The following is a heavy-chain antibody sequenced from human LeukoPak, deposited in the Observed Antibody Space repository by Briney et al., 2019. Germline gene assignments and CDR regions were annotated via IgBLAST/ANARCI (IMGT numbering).Heavy chain of an antibody. Sequence: ASVKVSCKASGGTFSSYAISWVRQAPGQELEWMGGIIPIFGTANYAQKFQGRVTITADESTSTAYMELSSLRSEDTAVYYCARRPYYYDSSGYRDAFDIWGQGTMVTVSS. CDR2: IIPIFGTA. D-gene: IGHD3-22*01. V-gene: IGHV1-69*13. CDR1: GGTFSSYA. CDR3: ARRPYYYDSSGYRDAFDI. J-gene: IGHJ3*02.